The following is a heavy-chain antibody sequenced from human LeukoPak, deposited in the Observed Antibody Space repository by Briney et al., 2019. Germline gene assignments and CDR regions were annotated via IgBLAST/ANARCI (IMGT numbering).Heavy chain of an antibody. CDR3: ARALDYGGKVDY. CDR2: IYYSGST. Sequence: SETLSLTCIVSGGSISSYYWSWIRQPPGKGLEWIGYIYYSGSTNYNPSLKSRVTISVDTSKNQFSLNLSSVIAADTAVYYCARALDYGGKVDYWGQGTLVTVSS. J-gene: IGHJ4*02. V-gene: IGHV4-59*01. CDR1: GGSISSYY. D-gene: IGHD4-23*01.